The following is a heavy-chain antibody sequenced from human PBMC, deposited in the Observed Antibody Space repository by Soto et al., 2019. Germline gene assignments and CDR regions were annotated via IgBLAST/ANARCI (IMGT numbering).Heavy chain of an antibody. CDR3: GRENWNYGPYYYYYMDV. D-gene: IGHD1-7*01. CDR2: IYYSGST. Sequence: PSETLSLTWTVAGGSISSYYWSWIRQPPGKGLEWIGYIYYSGSTNYNPSLKSRVTISVDTSKNQFSLKLSSVTAADTAVYYCGRENWNYGPYYYYYMDVWGKGTTVTVSS. J-gene: IGHJ6*03. V-gene: IGHV4-59*01. CDR1: GGSISSYY.